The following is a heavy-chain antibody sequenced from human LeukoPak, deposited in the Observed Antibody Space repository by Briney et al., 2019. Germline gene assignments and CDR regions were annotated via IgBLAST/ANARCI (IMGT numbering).Heavy chain of an antibody. CDR3: ARVQASGDSSWYFYYYYYMDV. Sequence: ASVKVSCKASGYTFTGYYMHWVRQAPGQGLEWMGWINPNSGGTNYAQKFQGRVTMTRDTSISTAYMELSRLRSDDTAVYYCARVQASGDSSWYFYYYYYMDVWGKGTTVTISS. CDR2: INPNSGGT. J-gene: IGHJ6*03. D-gene: IGHD6-13*01. CDR1: GYTFTGYY. V-gene: IGHV1-2*02.